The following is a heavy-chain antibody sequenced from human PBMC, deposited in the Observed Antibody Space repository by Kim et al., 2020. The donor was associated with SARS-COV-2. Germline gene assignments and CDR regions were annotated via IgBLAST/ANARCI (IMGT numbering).Heavy chain of an antibody. Sequence: GGSLRLSCAGSGFTFSNAWMCWVRQAPGKGLEWVARIKRTTDGGTTDYAAPVKGRFSISRDDSRNTASLQMNGLKTEDTAVYYCATYTSGGFDQWGQGTLVTVSS. CDR2: IKRTTDGGTT. V-gene: IGHV3-15*01. J-gene: IGHJ4*02. CDR1: GFTFSNAW. D-gene: IGHD2-15*01. CDR3: ATYTSGGFDQ.